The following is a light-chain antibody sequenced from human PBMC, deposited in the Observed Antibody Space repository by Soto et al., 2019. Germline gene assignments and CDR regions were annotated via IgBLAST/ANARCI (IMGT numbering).Light chain of an antibody. Sequence: AIQFTQSPSPLSASVGDRVTITCRASQGISSALAWYQQKPGTGPKLLIYDASSLESGVPSRFLGSGYGTDFTLTISSLQPEDVATYYCHQFNSYPRTFGGGTKVLIK. J-gene: IGKJ4*01. CDR1: QGISSA. CDR3: HQFNSYPRT. V-gene: IGKV1-13*02. CDR2: DAS.